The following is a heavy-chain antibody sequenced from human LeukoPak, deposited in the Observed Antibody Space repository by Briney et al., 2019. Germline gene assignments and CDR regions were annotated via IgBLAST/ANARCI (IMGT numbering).Heavy chain of an antibody. V-gene: IGHV3-30*02. CDR2: IRYDGSNK. Sequence: PGGSLRLSCAASGFTFSDYSMNWVRQAPGKGLEWVAFIRYDGSNKYYADSVKGRFTISRDNSKNTLYLQMNSLRAEDTAVYYCAKDGGNYGFMDVWGKGTTVTVSS. CDR1: GFTFSDYS. J-gene: IGHJ6*03. CDR3: AKDGGNYGFMDV. D-gene: IGHD4-11*01.